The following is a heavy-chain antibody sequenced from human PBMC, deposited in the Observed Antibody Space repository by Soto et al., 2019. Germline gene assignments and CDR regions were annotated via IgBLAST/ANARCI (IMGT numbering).Heavy chain of an antibody. V-gene: IGHV3-33*01. J-gene: IGHJ6*02. CDR1: GFPFWHYG. CDR2: IWSDGNKE. CDR3: ARDRNGGWFHMDV. Sequence: QVQLVESGGGVVQPGRSLRLSCVGSGFPFWHYGMHWVRQAPGKGLEWVAVIWSDGNKESYADSVKGRFAISRDNSKDTLDLEMNSLRVGEAAVYFCARDRNGGWFHMDVWGQGTTVSVSS. D-gene: IGHD6-19*01.